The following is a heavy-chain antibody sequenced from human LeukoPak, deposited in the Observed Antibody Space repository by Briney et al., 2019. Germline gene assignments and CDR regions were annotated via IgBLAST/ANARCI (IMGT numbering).Heavy chain of an antibody. V-gene: IGHV4-59*01. CDR2: IYYSGST. J-gene: IGHJ3*02. CDR1: GGSISSYY. D-gene: IGHD6-19*01. Sequence: SETLSLTCTVSGGSISSYYWSWIRQPPGKGLEWIGYIYYSGSTNYNPSLKSRVTISVDTSKNQFSLKLSSVTAADTAVYYCARGLWAVPGNDAFDIWGQGTMVTVSS. CDR3: ARGLWAVPGNDAFDI.